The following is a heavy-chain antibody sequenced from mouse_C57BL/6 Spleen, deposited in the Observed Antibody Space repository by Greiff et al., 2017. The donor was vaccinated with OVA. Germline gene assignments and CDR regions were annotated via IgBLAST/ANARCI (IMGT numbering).Heavy chain of an antibody. CDR2: INPNNGGT. CDR3: ARGEWLRRGPFDY. V-gene: IGHV1-26*01. CDR1: GYTFTDYY. D-gene: IGHD2-2*01. Sequence: VQLQQSGPELVKPGASAKISCKASGYTFTDYYMNWVKQSHGKSLEWIGDINPNNGGTSYNQKFKGKATLTVDKSSSTAYMELRSLTSEDSAVYYCARGEWLRRGPFDYWGQGTTLTVSS. J-gene: IGHJ2*01.